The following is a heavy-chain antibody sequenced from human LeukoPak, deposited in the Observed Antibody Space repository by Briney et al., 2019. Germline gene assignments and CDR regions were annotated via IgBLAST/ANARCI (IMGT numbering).Heavy chain of an antibody. CDR2: MNPNSGNT. CDR3: ARGGPATIFGVVRKNYYGMDV. D-gene: IGHD3-3*01. CDR1: GYTFTSYD. V-gene: IGHV1-8*01. J-gene: IGHJ6*02. Sequence: ASVKVSCKASGYTFTSYDINWVRQATGQGLEWMGWMNPNSGNTGYAQKFQGRVTMTRNTSISTAYMELSSLRSDDTAVYYCARGGPATIFGVVRKNYYGMDVWGQGTTVTVSS.